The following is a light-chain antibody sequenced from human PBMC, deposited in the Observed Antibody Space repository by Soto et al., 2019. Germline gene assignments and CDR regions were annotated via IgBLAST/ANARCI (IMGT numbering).Light chain of an antibody. V-gene: IGKV3D-15*01. J-gene: IGKJ4*01. CDR2: GAS. Sequence: ETLMTQSPATLSASPGVRVTLSCRASQNINFNLAWYQQKPGQAPRVLIYGASSRASGIPDRFSGSGSGTDFTLTISRLEHDDFAFYYCQQYHNWPPLTFGGGTRVEIK. CDR3: QQYHNWPPLT. CDR1: QNINFN.